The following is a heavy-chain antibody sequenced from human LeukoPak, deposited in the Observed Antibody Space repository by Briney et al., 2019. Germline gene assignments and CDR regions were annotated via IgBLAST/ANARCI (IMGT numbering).Heavy chain of an antibody. J-gene: IGHJ5*02. V-gene: IGHV4-4*07. D-gene: IGHD1-26*01. CDR1: GCSISTYH. CDR2: IQNSEN. CDR3: ARRTDSGRSNWFAH. Sequence: AETLSLTCTVSGCSISTYHWNWIRQPAGKGLEWIGRIQNSENNYNPSLKSRVIISVDTSKKQFSLKLSSVTAADTAVYYCARRTDSGRSNWFAHWGQ.